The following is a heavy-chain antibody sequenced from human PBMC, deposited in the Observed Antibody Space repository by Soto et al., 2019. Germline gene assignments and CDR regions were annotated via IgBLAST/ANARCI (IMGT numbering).Heavy chain of an antibody. CDR3: ARMIFGRSGEYYFDY. CDR2: IDWDDAK. D-gene: IGHD3-3*01. CDR1: GFSLSTSRVS. V-gene: IGHV2-70*17. Sequence: SGPTLVNPTQTLTLTCTFSGFSLSTSRVSVTWIRQPPGKALEWLARIDWDDAKFFNTSLKTRLTVSKDTSKNQVVLTMTHMDPADTATYYCARMIFGRSGEYYFDYWGQGILVTVSS. J-gene: IGHJ4*02.